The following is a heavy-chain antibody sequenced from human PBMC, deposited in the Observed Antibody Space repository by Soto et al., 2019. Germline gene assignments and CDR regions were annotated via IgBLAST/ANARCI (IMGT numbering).Heavy chain of an antibody. CDR2: INLNSGDT. D-gene: IGHD5-12*01. J-gene: IGHJ5*02. Sequence: GXSVKVSCKTSGDTFTYSSMHWVRQAPGQGLEWMGWINLNSGDTNYAEKFRGRVTMTRDTSIITAYMELTRLKSDDTAVYYCARDLGGYDLYGPDTWGQGTLVTVSS. CDR1: GDTFTYSS. V-gene: IGHV1-2*02. CDR3: ARDLGGYDLYGPDT.